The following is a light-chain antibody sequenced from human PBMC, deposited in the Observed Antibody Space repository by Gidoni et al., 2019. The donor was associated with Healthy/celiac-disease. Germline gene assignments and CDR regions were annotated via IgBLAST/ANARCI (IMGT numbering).Light chain of an antibody. V-gene: IGKV1-5*01. CDR3: QQYNSYPHT. CDR2: DAS. J-gene: IGKJ3*01. Sequence: DIQMTQSPSTLSASVGDRVTITCRASQSISSWLAWYQQKPGKAPKLLIYDASSLESGVPSRFSGSGSGTEFTLTISSRQPDDFATYYCQQYNSYPHTFXPXTKVDIK. CDR1: QSISSW.